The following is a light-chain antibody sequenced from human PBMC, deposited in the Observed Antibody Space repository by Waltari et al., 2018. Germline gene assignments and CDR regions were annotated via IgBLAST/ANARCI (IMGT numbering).Light chain of an antibody. CDR1: TSNIGTNT. Sequence: QSVLTQPPSTSGPPGPRATTSCSGSTSNIGTNTAPGYQLLPGTAPKTVIFANYHRPSGVPDRFSASKSGTSASLVISGLQSEDEAYYFCATWDDSLSGRVFGGGTKVTVL. J-gene: IGLJ2*01. CDR3: ATWDDSLSGRV. CDR2: ANY. V-gene: IGLV1-44*01.